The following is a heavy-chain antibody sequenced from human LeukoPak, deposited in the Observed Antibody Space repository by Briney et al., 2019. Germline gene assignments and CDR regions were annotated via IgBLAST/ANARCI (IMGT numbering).Heavy chain of an antibody. CDR2: TYYRSKWHN. J-gene: IGHJ3*01. CDR1: GDRVSTDTAA. Sequence: SQTLSLTCGISGDRVSTDTAAWNWLRQSPSRGLEWLGRTYYRSKWHNDYAESVNGRITVNADTSRNQISLHLNFVIPEDTAVYYCARTDRDYFDTSDYDAFDLWGQGTPVTVS. D-gene: IGHD3-22*01. V-gene: IGHV6-1*01. CDR3: ARTDRDYFDTSDYDAFDL.